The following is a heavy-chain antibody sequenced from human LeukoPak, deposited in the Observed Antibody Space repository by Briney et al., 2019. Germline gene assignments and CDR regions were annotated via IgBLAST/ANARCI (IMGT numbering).Heavy chain of an antibody. CDR3: ASNWNYVRGYGMDV. V-gene: IGHV3-7*01. D-gene: IGHD1-7*01. CDR2: IKQDGSEK. CDR1: GFTFSSYW. Sequence: GGSLRLSCAASGFTFSSYWMSWVRQTPGKGLEWVANIKQDGSEKHYADSVKGRFTISRDNAKNSLYLQMSNLRAEDTAVYYCASNWNYVRGYGMDVWGQGTTVTVSS. J-gene: IGHJ6*02.